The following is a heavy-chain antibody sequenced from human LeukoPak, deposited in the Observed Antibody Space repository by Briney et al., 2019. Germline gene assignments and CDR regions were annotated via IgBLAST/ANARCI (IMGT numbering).Heavy chain of an antibody. D-gene: IGHD3-9*01. J-gene: IGHJ5*02. CDR2: IYPGDSDT. CDR1: GYSFTSYW. V-gene: IGHV5-51*01. Sequence: GESLQISCKGSGYSFTSYWIGWVRQMPGKGLEWMGIIYPGDSDTRYSPSFQGQVTISADKSISTAYLQWSSLKASDTAMYYCARGTNYDILTGYNNWFDPWGQGTLVTVSS. CDR3: ARGTNYDILTGYNNWFDP.